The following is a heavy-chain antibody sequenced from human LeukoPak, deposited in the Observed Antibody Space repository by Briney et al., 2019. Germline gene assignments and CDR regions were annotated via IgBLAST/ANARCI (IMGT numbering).Heavy chain of an antibody. CDR3: ARETGRGPAHS. CDR1: GGSTSSPYY. Sequence: SETLSLTCTVSGGSTSSPYYWAWIRQSPAKGLGWIGSVYSSGTTYYNPSLKSRVTISVDTSNNHFSLNLRSVTAADTAVYYCARETGRGPAHSWGQGTLVTVSS. CDR2: VYSSGTT. D-gene: IGHD5-12*01. J-gene: IGHJ4*02. V-gene: IGHV4-39*07.